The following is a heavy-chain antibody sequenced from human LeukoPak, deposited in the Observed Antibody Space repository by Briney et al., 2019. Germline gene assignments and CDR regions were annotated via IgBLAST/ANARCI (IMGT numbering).Heavy chain of an antibody. D-gene: IGHD4-17*01. CDR1: GFTFNSYD. Sequence: PVGSLRLSCAASGFTFNSYDMHWVRQAPGKGLEWVTFIRSDGDNKYYADSVKGRFTISRDNSKNTLYLQMNSLRAKDTAVYYCAKSWSTVTAFDYWGQGTLVTVSS. CDR2: IRSDGDNK. V-gene: IGHV3-30*02. J-gene: IGHJ4*02. CDR3: AKSWSTVTAFDY.